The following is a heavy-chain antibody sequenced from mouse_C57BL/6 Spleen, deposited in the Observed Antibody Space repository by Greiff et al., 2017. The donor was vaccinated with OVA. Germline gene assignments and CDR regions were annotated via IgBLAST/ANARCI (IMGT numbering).Heavy chain of an antibody. CDR3: ARQGNWD. J-gene: IGHJ3*01. D-gene: IGHD4-1*01. V-gene: IGHV5-6*01. Sequence: EVNVVESGGDLVKPGGSLKLSCAASGFTFSSYGMSWVRQTPDKRLEWVATISSGGSYTYYPDSVKGRFTISRDNAKNTLYLQMSSLKSEDTAMYYCARQGNWDWGQGTLVTVSA. CDR2: ISSGGSYT. CDR1: GFTFSSYG.